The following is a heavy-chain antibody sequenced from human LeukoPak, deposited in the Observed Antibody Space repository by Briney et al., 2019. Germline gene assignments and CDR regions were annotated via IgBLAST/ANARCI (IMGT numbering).Heavy chain of an antibody. D-gene: IGHD2-2*01. J-gene: IGHJ3*02. Sequence: GGSLRLSCAASGFTFSSYGMHWVRQAPGKGLEWVAVIWYDGSNKYYADSVKGRFTISRDNSKNTLYLQMDSLRAEDTAVYYCAREAMPGRQDAFDIWGQGTMVTVSS. CDR2: IWYDGSNK. CDR3: AREAMPGRQDAFDI. V-gene: IGHV3-33*01. CDR1: GFTFSSYG.